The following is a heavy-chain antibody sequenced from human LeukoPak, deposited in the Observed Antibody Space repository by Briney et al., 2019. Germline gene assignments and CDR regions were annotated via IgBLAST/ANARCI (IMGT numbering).Heavy chain of an antibody. CDR2: IYHSGST. CDR3: ARAGDSPFDY. V-gene: IGHV4-30-2*01. CDR1: GGSISSGGYS. D-gene: IGHD1-14*01. J-gene: IGHJ4*02. Sequence: SETLSLTCAVSGGSISSGGYSWSWLRQPPGKGLEWIGYIYHSGSTYYNPSLKSRVTISVDRSKNQSSLKLSSVTAADTAVYYCARAGDSPFDYWGQGTLVTVSS.